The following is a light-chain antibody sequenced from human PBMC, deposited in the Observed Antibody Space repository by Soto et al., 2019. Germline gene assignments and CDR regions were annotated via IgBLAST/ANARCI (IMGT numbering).Light chain of an antibody. J-gene: IGLJ2*01. Sequence: QSALTQPGSVSGSPGQSVTISCTGTSRDVGAYNYVSWYQQHPGKAPKLIIYDVTKWPSGVPDRFSGSKSGNTASLTISGLQAEDEADYYCCSSAGSSTVIFGGGTKLTVL. CDR1: SRDVGAYNY. CDR3: CSSAGSSTVI. CDR2: DVT. V-gene: IGLV2-11*01.